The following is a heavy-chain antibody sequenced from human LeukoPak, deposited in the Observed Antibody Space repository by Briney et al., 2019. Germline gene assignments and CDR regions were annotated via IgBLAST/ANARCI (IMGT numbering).Heavy chain of an antibody. CDR1: GYTFKNFW. J-gene: IGHJ5*02. V-gene: IGHV5-51*01. Sequence: GESLKISCNAPGYTFKNFWIRLGRQMPGKGLEWMGIIYPGDSDTRYSPSFQGQVTISADKSISTAYLRWRSLKASDSAAYYSAGQALVVTRTYNLSDPWGQGTLVTVSS. CDR2: IYPGDSDT. D-gene: IGHD2-2*01. CDR3: AGQALVVTRTYNLSDP.